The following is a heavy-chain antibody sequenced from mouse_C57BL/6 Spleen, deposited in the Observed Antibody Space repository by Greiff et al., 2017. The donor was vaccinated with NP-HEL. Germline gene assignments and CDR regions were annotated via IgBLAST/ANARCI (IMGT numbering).Heavy chain of an antibody. J-gene: IGHJ2*01. D-gene: IGHD1-1*01. CDR2: IDPSDSET. Sequence: VQLQQPGAELVRPGSSVKLSCKASGYTFTSYWMHWVKQRPIQGLEWIGNIDPSDSETHYNQKFKDKATLTVDKSSSTAYMQLSSLTSEDSAVYYCARKIYYYGRGEYYFDYWGQGTTLTVSS. V-gene: IGHV1-52*01. CDR3: ARKIYYYGRGEYYFDY. CDR1: GYTFTSYW.